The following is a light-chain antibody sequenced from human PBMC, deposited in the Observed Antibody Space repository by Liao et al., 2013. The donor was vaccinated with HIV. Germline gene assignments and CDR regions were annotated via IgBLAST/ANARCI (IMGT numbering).Light chain of an antibody. Sequence: SFDLTQPSSVSVSPGQTASITCSGDELGDKYASWYQQRPGQSPVLVIYQDTKRPSGIPERFSGSNSGNTATLTISGTQAIDEADYYCQAWDSSTGVFGGGTKLTVL. CDR3: QAWDSSTGV. CDR1: ELGDKY. CDR2: QDT. V-gene: IGLV3-1*01. J-gene: IGLJ3*02.